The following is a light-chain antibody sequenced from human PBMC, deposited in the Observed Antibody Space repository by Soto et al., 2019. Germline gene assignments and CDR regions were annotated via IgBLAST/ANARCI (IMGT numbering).Light chain of an antibody. CDR3: QQYRT. CDR2: DAS. Sequence: DIQMTQSPSTLSASVGGRVTITCRASQSISSWLAWYQQKPGKAPKLLIYDASSLESGVPSRFSGSGSGTEFTLTISSLQPDDFATYYCQQYRTFGQGTKLEIK. J-gene: IGKJ2*01. V-gene: IGKV1-5*01. CDR1: QSISSW.